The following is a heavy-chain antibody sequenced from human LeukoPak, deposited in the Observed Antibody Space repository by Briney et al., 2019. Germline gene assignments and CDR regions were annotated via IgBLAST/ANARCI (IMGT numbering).Heavy chain of an antibody. D-gene: IGHD3-16*01. Sequence: GGSRRLYCAASGFTFDDYGMSWVRQAPGKGLELVAGMNWNGGSTGYADSVKGRFTISRDNAKNSLYLTMNSLRAEDTALYYCARDSGGGYWGQGTLVTVSS. J-gene: IGHJ4*02. CDR1: GFTFDDYG. CDR2: MNWNGGST. V-gene: IGHV3-20*04. CDR3: ARDSGGGY.